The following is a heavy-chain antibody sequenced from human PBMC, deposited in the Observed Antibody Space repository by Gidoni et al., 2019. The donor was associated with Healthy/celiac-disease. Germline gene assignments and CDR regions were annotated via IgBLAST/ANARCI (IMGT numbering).Heavy chain of an antibody. CDR2: IYYSGST. D-gene: IGHD3-22*01. Sequence: QVQLQESGPGMVKPSETLSITCTVSGGSVSSGSYYWSWIRHPPGKGLEWIGYIYYSGSTNYNPSLKSRVTIAVDTSKNQFSLKLSSVTAADTAVYYCARETYYYDSSGAWNHPTLDYWGQGTLVTVSS. J-gene: IGHJ4*02. V-gene: IGHV4-61*01. CDR3: ARETYYYDSSGAWNHPTLDY. CDR1: GGSVSSGSYY.